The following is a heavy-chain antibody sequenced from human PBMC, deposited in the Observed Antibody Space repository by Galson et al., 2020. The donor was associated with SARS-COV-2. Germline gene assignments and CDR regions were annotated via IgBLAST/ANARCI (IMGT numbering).Heavy chain of an antibody. D-gene: IGHD3-22*01. CDR1: GLSISSAFY. CDR2: IYQGGTT. CDR3: ARPSSSGYDSVWYFEL. Sequence: SETLSLTCAVSGLSISSAFYWGWIRQPPGKGLEWIGNIYQGGTTYYNPSLQSRVTISIDKSKNQFSLKMTSVTAADTAIYYCARPSSSGYDSVWYFELWGRGTLVTVSS. J-gene: IGHJ2*01. V-gene: IGHV4-38-2*01.